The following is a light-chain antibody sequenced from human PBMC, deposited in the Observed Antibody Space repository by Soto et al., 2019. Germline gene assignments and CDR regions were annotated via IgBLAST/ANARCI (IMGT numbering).Light chain of an antibody. CDR1: QSVSSN. J-gene: IGKJ1*01. Sequence: EIAMSQSPATLSVSPGERATLSCRASQSVSSNLAWYQQKPGQAPRLLIYGASTRATGIPARFSGSGSGTDFTLTISSLQSEDFAVYYCQQYNNWPWTFGQGTKVDIK. CDR2: GAS. V-gene: IGKV3-15*01. CDR3: QQYNNWPWT.